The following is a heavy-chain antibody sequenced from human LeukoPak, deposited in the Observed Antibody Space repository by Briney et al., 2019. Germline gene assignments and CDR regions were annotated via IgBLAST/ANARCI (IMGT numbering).Heavy chain of an antibody. CDR2: VNPKSGDT. J-gene: IGHJ4*02. V-gene: IGHV1-18*04. D-gene: IGHD6-19*01. CDR1: GYSFTGYH. Sequence: GASVKVSCKASGYSFTGYHIHWVRQAPGQGLEWMGWVNPKSGDTNYAQKLQGRVTMTTDTSTSTAYMELRSLRSDDTAVYYCARESSGWRGFPPDYWGQGTLVTVSS. CDR3: ARESSGWRGFPPDY.